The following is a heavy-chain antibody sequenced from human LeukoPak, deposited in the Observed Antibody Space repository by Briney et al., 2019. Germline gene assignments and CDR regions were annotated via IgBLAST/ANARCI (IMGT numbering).Heavy chain of an antibody. CDR2: IRSKAYGGTT. CDR3: TRAHLYQPYYDFWSGYYNY. CDR1: GFTFGDYA. D-gene: IGHD3-3*01. J-gene: IGHJ4*02. Sequence: GGSLRLFCTASGFTFGDYAMSWVRQAPGKGLEWVGFIRSKAYGGTTEYAASVKGRFTISRDDSKSIAYLQMNSLKTEDTAVYYCTRAHLYQPYYDFWSGYYNYWGQGTLVTVSS. V-gene: IGHV3-49*04.